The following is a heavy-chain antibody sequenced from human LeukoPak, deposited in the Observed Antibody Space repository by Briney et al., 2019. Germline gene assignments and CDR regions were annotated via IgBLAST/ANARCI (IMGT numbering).Heavy chain of an antibody. V-gene: IGHV3-66*02. J-gene: IGHJ4*02. D-gene: IGHD1-26*01. CDR2: IYNGGST. CDR3: ARDSGSYVPADGY. CDR1: GFTVSSNY. Sequence: GGSLRLSCAASGFTVSSNYMSWVRQAPGKGLEWVSVIYNGGSTYYADSVRGRFTISRDNSKNTLYLQMNSLRAEDTAVYYCARDSGSYVPADGYWGQGTLVTVSS.